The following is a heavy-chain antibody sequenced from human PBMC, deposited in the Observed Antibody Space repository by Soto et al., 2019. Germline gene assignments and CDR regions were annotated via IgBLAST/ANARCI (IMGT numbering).Heavy chain of an antibody. CDR2: IYWHDDK. Sequence: SGPTLVNPTQTLTLTCTFSGFSLSTTGVGVGWIRQPPGEALEWLALIYWHDDKRYSLSLKSRLTITKDTSKNQVVLTMTNMDPVDTATYYCAHRGGAAVGLYYFDYWGQGILVTVSS. CDR3: AHRGGAAVGLYYFDY. J-gene: IGHJ4*02. V-gene: IGHV2-5*01. CDR1: GFSLSTTGVG. D-gene: IGHD6-13*01.